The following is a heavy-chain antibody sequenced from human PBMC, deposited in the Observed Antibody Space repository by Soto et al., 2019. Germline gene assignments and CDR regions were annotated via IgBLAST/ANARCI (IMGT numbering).Heavy chain of an antibody. CDR1: GGSISSGDYY. V-gene: IGHV4-30-4*01. J-gene: IGHJ4*02. Sequence: KPSETLSLTCTVSGGSISSGDYYWSWIRRSPGKGLEWIGYIYYSGSTYYNPSLKSLFTISVDTSKNQFSLKLSSVTAADTAVYYCARVDYYDSSGQYYFDYWGQGALVTVSS. CDR2: IYYSGST. CDR3: ARVDYYDSSGQYYFDY. D-gene: IGHD3-22*01.